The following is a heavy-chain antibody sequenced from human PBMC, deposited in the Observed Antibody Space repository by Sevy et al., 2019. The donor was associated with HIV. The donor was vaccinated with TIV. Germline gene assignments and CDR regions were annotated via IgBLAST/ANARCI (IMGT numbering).Heavy chain of an antibody. D-gene: IGHD3-10*01. Sequence: GGSLRLSCAASGFTVSSNYMSWVRQAPGKGLEWVSVIYSGGRTYYADSVKGRFTISRDNSKNTLYLQMNSLRAEDTAVYYCARGSGNGGPREAFDIWGQGTMVTVSS. V-gene: IGHV3-53*01. CDR3: ARGSGNGGPREAFDI. CDR2: IYSGGRT. CDR1: GFTVSSNY. J-gene: IGHJ3*02.